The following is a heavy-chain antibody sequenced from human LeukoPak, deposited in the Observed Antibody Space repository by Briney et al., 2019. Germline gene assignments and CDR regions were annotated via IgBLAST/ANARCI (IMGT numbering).Heavy chain of an antibody. D-gene: IGHD3-22*01. CDR1: GHTFTVHY. Sequence: ASVKVSCKASGHTFTVHYIHWVRQGPGQGLEWLGWITLHSGDTHYAQKYQGRLTMTSDTSISTGYMELSRLQFDDTAVYYCARVYITLDSSGYYPEGLDFDYWGQGTPVTVSS. J-gene: IGHJ4*02. CDR2: ITLHSGDT. CDR3: ARVYITLDSSGYYPEGLDFDY. V-gene: IGHV1-2*02.